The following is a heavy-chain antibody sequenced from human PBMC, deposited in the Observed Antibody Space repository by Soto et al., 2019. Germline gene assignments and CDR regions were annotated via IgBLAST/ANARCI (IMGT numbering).Heavy chain of an antibody. CDR2: ISSSSSTI. V-gene: IGHV3-48*01. J-gene: IGHJ5*02. Sequence: EVQLVESGGGLVQPGGSLRLSCAASAFTFSSYSMNWVRQAPGKGLEWVSYISSSSSTIYYADSVKGRFTISRDNAKNSLDRQMKSRRAEDAAVDFCSRNYVRLAEIAWFAPSPPRPLVHLS. D-gene: IGHD3-16*01. CDR1: AFTFSSYS. CDR3: SRNYVRLAEIAWFAP.